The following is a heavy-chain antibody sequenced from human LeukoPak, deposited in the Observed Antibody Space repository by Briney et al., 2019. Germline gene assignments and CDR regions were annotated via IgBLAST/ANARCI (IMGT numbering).Heavy chain of an antibody. D-gene: IGHD6-19*01. CDR3: AKGMSQWLVPGDPVDY. V-gene: IGHV3-23*01. J-gene: IGHJ4*02. CDR1: GFTFSNSA. Sequence: GGSLRLSCAASGFTFSNSAMSWVRQAPGKGLEWVSTLSGSGITTYYADSVKGRFTISRDNSKNTLYLQMNSLRAEDTAVYYCAKGMSQWLVPGDPVDYWGQGTLVTVSS. CDR2: LSGSGITT.